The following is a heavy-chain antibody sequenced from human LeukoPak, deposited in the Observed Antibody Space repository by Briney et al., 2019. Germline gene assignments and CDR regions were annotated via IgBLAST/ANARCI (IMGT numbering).Heavy chain of an antibody. D-gene: IGHD6-19*01. CDR1: GFTFSSYA. CDR3: ARDRETNTIAVAGHNWFDP. Sequence: PGGSMRLSCAASGFTFSSYAMSWVRQAPGKGLEWVSTINNSDGNTYYADSVKGRFTISRDNSKNTLHLQMNSLRAEDTALYYCARDRETNTIAVAGHNWFDPWGQGTLVTVSS. CDR2: INNSDGNT. J-gene: IGHJ5*02. V-gene: IGHV3-23*01.